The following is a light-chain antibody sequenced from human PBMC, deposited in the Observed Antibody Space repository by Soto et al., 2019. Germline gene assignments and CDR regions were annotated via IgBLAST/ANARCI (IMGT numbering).Light chain of an antibody. CDR1: SSNVGRNP. CDR2: TNN. J-gene: IGLJ2*01. Sequence: QSALTQPPSASGTPGQRVTMSCSGSSSNVGRNPVNWYQHLPRTAPKLLIYTNNQRPSGVPDRFSGSKSGTSASLAISGLQSEDEAEYYCAAWDDSLNGLVLGGGTKLTVL. V-gene: IGLV1-44*01. CDR3: AAWDDSLNGLV.